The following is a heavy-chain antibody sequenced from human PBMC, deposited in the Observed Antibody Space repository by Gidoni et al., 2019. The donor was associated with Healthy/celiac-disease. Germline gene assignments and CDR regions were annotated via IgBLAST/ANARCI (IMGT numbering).Heavy chain of an antibody. CDR1: GFPFSSYG. CDR3: AKSRTVLREAFDI. CDR2: ISYDGSNK. D-gene: IGHD4-17*01. Sequence: QVQLVESGGGVVQPGRSLRLSCAASGFPFSSYGMHWVRQATGKGLEWVAVISYDGSNKYYADSVKGRFTISRDNSKNTLYLQMNSLRAEDTAVYYCAKSRTVLREAFDIWGQGTMVTVSS. J-gene: IGHJ3*02. V-gene: IGHV3-30*18.